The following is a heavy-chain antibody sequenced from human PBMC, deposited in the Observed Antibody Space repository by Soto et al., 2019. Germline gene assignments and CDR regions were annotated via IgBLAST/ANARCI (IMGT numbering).Heavy chain of an antibody. CDR1: GGTFSSYT. Sequence: QVQLVQSGAEVKKPGSSVKVSCKASGGTFSSYTISWVRQAPGQGLEWMGRIIPILGIANYAQKFQGRVTITADKSTSTAYMELSSLRSEDTAVYYCASASVELRGYSGYGSPFDYWGQGTLVTVSS. CDR2: IIPILGIA. J-gene: IGHJ4*02. CDR3: ASASVELRGYSGYGSPFDY. D-gene: IGHD5-12*01. V-gene: IGHV1-69*02.